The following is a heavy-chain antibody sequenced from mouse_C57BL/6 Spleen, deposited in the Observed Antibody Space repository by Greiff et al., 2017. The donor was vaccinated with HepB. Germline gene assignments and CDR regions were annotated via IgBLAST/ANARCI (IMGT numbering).Heavy chain of an antibody. CDR3: ARWAGTDYAMDY. Sequence: QVQLQQSGAELAKPGASVKLSCKASGYTFTSYWMHWVKQRPGQGLEWIGYINPSSGYTKYNQKFKDKATLTVDKSSSTAYMQLSSLTYEDSAVYYCARWAGTDYAMDYWGQGTSVTVSS. V-gene: IGHV1-7*01. J-gene: IGHJ4*01. CDR2: INPSSGYT. D-gene: IGHD3-3*01. CDR1: GYTFTSYW.